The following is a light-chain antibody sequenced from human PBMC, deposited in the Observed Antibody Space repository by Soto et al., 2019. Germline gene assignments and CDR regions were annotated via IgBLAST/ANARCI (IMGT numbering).Light chain of an antibody. Sequence: QSALTQPASVSGSPGQSITISCTGTSSDVGAYNHVSWFQQHTGKAPKLMIYDVNNRPSGASNRFSGSKSGNTASLTISGLQAEDEGDYYCSSYTTSTTYVFGTGTKLTVL. CDR1: SSDVGAYNH. CDR2: DVN. CDR3: SSYTTSTTYV. V-gene: IGLV2-14*01. J-gene: IGLJ1*01.